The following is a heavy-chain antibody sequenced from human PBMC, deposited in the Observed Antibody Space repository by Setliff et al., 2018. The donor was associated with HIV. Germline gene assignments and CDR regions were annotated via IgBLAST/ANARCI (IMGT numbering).Heavy chain of an antibody. CDR2: IYYSGST. J-gene: IGHJ6*03. CDR1: GGSISSYY. Sequence: SETLSLTCTVSGGSISSYYWSWIRQPPGKGLEWIGYIYYSGSTNYNPSLKSRVTISVDTSKNQFSLKLSSVTAADTAVYYCARHGYGTWPDHPTYYCYYMDVWGKGTTVTVSS. D-gene: IGHD5-18*01. CDR3: ARHGYGTWPDHPTYYCYYMDV. V-gene: IGHV4-59*08.